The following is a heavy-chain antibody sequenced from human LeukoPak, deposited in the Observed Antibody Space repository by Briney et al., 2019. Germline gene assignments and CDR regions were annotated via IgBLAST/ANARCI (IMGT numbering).Heavy chain of an antibody. V-gene: IGHV3-48*01. Sequence: GGSLRLSCAASGFPFSTYSLNWLRRAPGKGLEWVSYISTSSSIIYYADSVKGRFTISRGNAKNSLYLQMNSLRGEDTAVYYCARDAGYGDSVYWYFDLWGRGSLVTVSS. CDR3: ARDAGYGDSVYWYFDL. J-gene: IGHJ2*01. CDR2: ISTSSSII. D-gene: IGHD4-17*01. CDR1: GFPFSTYS.